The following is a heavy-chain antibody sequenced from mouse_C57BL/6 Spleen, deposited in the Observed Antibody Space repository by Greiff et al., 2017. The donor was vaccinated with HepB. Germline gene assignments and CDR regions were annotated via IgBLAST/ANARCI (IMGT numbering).Heavy chain of an antibody. Sequence: VQGVESGPELVKPGASVKISCKASGYAFSSSWMNWVKQRPGKGLEWIGRIYPGDGDTNYNGKFKGKATLTADKSSSTAYMQLSSLTSEDSAVYFCARDYYGSSLWYFDVCGTGTTVTVSS. D-gene: IGHD1-1*01. V-gene: IGHV1-82*01. CDR2: IYPGDGDT. J-gene: IGHJ1*03. CDR3: ARDYYGSSLWYFDV. CDR1: GYAFSSSW.